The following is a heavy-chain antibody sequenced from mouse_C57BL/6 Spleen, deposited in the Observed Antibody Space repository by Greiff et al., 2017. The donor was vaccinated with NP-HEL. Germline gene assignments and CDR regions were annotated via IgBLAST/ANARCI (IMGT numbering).Heavy chain of an antibody. Sequence: VQLQQPGTDLVKPGASVKLSCKASGYTFTSYWMHWVKQRPGPGLEWIGNINPSNGGTNYNEKFKSKATLTVDKSSSTAYMQLSSLTSEDSAVYYCARNYYISWYFDVWGTGTTVTVSS. J-gene: IGHJ1*03. CDR2: INPSNGGT. CDR1: GYTFTSYW. D-gene: IGHD2-12*01. V-gene: IGHV1-53*01. CDR3: ARNYYISWYFDV.